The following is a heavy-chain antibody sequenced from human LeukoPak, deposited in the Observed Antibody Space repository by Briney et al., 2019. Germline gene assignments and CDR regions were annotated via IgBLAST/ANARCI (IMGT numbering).Heavy chain of an antibody. Sequence: GGSLILSCEISGFTFSSYAMSWVRQAPGKGLEWVSTISGSGGSTYYADSVKGRFTISRDNSKNTLYLQMNTLRADDTAVYYCAKGSWGSYYLVYFDYWGQGTLVTVSS. J-gene: IGHJ4*02. CDR3: AKGSWGSYYLVYFDY. CDR2: ISGSGGST. D-gene: IGHD1-26*01. CDR1: GFTFSSYA. V-gene: IGHV3-23*01.